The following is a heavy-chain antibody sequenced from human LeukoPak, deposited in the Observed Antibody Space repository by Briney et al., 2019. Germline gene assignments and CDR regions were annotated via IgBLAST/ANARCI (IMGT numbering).Heavy chain of an antibody. CDR2: IGTAGDT. D-gene: IGHD2-15*01. J-gene: IGHJ6*02. CDR3: ARAVPYCSGGSCYSPYYGMDV. V-gene: IGHV3-13*01. Sequence: GSLRLSCAASGFTFSSYDMHWVRQATGKGLEWVSAIGTAGDTYYPGSVKGRFTISRENAKNSLYLQMNSLRAGDTAVYYCARAVPYCSGGSCYSPYYGMDVWGQGTTVTVSS. CDR1: GFTFSSYD.